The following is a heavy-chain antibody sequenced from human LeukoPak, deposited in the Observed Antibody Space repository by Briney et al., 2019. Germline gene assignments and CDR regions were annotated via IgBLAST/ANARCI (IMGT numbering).Heavy chain of an antibody. CDR1: GYTFTSYG. CDR3: ASAYSQWLVPDY. CDR2: ISAYNGNT. J-gene: IGHJ4*02. V-gene: IGHV1-18*01. D-gene: IGHD6-19*01. Sequence: ASVKVSCKASGYTFTSYGISWVRQAPGQGLEWMGWISAYNGNTNYAQKLQGRVTMTTDTSTSTAYMELRSLRSEDTAVYYCASAYSQWLVPDYWGQGTLVTVSS.